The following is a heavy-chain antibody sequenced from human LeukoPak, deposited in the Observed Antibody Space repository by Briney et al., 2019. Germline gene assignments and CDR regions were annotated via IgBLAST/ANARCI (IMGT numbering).Heavy chain of an antibody. CDR3: ARPYYYGSGSFRGMDV. D-gene: IGHD3-10*01. Sequence: GGSLRLSCAASGFTFSSYSMDWVRQAPGKGLEWVSSISSSSNYIYYADSVKGRFTLSRDNAKNSLYLQMNSLRAEDTAVYYCARPYYYGSGSFRGMDVWAKGPRSPSP. J-gene: IGHJ6*02. V-gene: IGHV3-21*01. CDR2: ISSSSNYI. CDR1: GFTFSSYS.